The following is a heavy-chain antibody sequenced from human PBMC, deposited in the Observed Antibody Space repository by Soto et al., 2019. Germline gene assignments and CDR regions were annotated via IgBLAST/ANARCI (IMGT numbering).Heavy chain of an antibody. J-gene: IGHJ4*02. CDR2: IWYDGSNK. CDR1: GFTFSSYG. CDR3: AREGDPGYGDYRFYYFDY. D-gene: IGHD4-17*01. V-gene: IGHV3-33*01. Sequence: PGGSLRLSCAASGFTFSSYGMHWVRQAPGKGLEWVAVIWYDGSNKYYADSVKGRFTISRDNSKNTLYLQMNSLRAEDTAVYYCAREGDPGYGDYRFYYFDYWGQGTLVTVLL.